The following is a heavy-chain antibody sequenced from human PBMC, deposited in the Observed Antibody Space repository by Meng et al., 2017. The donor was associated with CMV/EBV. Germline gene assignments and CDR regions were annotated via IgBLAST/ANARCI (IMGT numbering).Heavy chain of an antibody. Sequence: GESLKISCAASGFTFSSYGMHWVRQAPGKGLEWVAFIRYDGSNKYYADSVKGRFTISRDNSKNTLYLQMNSLRAGDTAVYYCAKDHVVVIALPPNWFDPWGQGTLVTVSS. D-gene: IGHD2-21*01. CDR1: GFTFSSYG. V-gene: IGHV3-30*02. J-gene: IGHJ5*02. CDR3: AKDHVVVIALPPNWFDP. CDR2: IRYDGSNK.